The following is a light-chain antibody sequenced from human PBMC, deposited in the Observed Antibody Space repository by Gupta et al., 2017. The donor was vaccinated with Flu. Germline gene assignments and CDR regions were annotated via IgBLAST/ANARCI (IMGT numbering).Light chain of an antibody. CDR1: SSNIGSNA. CDR2: GNS. J-gene: IGLJ1*01. CDR3: AAWDDSLTGQDV. V-gene: IGLV1-44*01. Sequence: QSVLAQPPSASGTPGQTVSISCSGSSSNIGSNAVTWYLQVPATAPRLLIYGNSQRPSGVPARFSVSKSGTSDSLAISGLQSEGGATYYCAAWDDSLTGQDVFGSGTAVTVL.